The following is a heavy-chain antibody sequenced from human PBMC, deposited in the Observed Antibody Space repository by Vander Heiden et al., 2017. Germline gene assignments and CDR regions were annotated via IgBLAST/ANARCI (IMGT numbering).Heavy chain of an antibody. V-gene: IGHV3-30*18. Sequence: QVQLVESGGGVVQPGKSRRLSCAASGFIFSTFGIYCVRQAPGKGLEWVAVISKDGSHIFYGDSVRGRFTISRDNTQNTVYLQMNSLRADDTAIYFCAKDTTATSPGYYGMDVWGQGTTVTVSS. CDR2: ISKDGSHI. CDR3: AKDTTATSPGYYGMDV. CDR1: GFIFSTFG. D-gene: IGHD1-26*01. J-gene: IGHJ6*02.